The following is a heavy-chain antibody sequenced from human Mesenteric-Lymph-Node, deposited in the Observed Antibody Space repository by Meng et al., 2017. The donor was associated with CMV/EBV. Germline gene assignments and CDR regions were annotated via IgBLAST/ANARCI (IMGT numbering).Heavy chain of an antibody. Sequence: GGSLRLSCAASGFTFDDYAMHWVRQAPGKGLEWVSGISWNSGGIDYADSVKGRFTISRDNAKNSLYLQMNSLRAEDMALYYCAKAGPSGSDFDYWGQGTLVTVS. CDR2: ISWNSGGI. CDR3: AKAGPSGSDFDY. J-gene: IGHJ4*02. D-gene: IGHD1-26*01. CDR1: GFTFDDYA. V-gene: IGHV3-9*03.